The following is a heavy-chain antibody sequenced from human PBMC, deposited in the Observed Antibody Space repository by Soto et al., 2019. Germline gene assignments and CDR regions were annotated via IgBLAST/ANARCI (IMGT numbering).Heavy chain of an antibody. CDR2: INHSGST. V-gene: IGHV4-34*01. CDR3: ARRLGTTGTTYGMDV. J-gene: IGHJ6*02. D-gene: IGHD1-1*01. Sequence: SETLSLTCAVYGGSFSGYYWSWIRQPPGKGLEWIGEINHSGSTNYNPSLKSRVTISVDTSKNQFSLKLSSVTAADTAVYYCARRLGTTGTTYGMDVCGQGTTVTVSS. CDR1: GGSFSGYY.